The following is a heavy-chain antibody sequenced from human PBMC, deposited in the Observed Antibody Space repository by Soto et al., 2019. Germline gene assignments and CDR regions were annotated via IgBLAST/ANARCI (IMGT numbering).Heavy chain of an antibody. J-gene: IGHJ3*02. CDR3: AKDYYESSGHYLRSEADLDI. CDR2: ISGSGGST. D-gene: IGHD3-22*01. V-gene: IGHV3-23*01. Sequence: EVQLLESGGGLVQPGGSLRLSCAASGFTFSSYAMSWVRQAPGKGLEWVSAISGSGGSTYYADSVKGRFTISRDNSKNTLYLEMNSLRAEDKAVYYCAKDYYESSGHYLRSEADLDIWGQGTMVTVSS. CDR1: GFTFSSYA.